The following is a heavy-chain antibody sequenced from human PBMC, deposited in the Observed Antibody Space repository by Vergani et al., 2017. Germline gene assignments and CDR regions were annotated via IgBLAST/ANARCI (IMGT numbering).Heavy chain of an antibody. V-gene: IGHV1-69*02. CDR2: IIPILGIA. Sequence: QVQLVQSGAEVKKPGSSVKVSCKASGGTFSSYTISWVRQAPGQGLEWMGRIIPILGIANYAQKFQGRVTITADKSTSTAYMELSSLRSEDTAVYYCARSHYYDSSGYFRGYYGMDVWGQGTTVTVSS. D-gene: IGHD3-22*01. CDR3: ARSHYYDSSGYFRGYYGMDV. CDR1: GGTFSSYT. J-gene: IGHJ6*02.